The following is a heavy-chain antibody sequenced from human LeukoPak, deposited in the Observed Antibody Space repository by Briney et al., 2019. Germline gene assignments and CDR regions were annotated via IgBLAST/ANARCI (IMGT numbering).Heavy chain of an antibody. CDR3: AKADFGTYYYGSGSYGF. V-gene: IGHV3-9*01. Sequence: GGTLRLSCAASGFTFSSYGMSWVRQAPGKGLEWVSGISWNSGSIGYADSVKGRFTISRDNAKNSLYLQMNSLRAEDTALYYCAKADFGTYYYGSGSYGFWGQGTMVTVSS. J-gene: IGHJ3*01. D-gene: IGHD3-10*01. CDR1: GFTFSSYG. CDR2: ISWNSGSI.